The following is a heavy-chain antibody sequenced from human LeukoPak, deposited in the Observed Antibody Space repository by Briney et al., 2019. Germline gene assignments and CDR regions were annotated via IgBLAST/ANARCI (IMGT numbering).Heavy chain of an antibody. CDR3: TRDVPRSSGYPDN. CDR2: IYYSGST. J-gene: IGHJ4*02. Sequence: SETLSLTCTVSGGSISSYYWSWIRQPPGKGLEWIGYIYYSGSTYYNPSLKSRVAISVDTSKNQFSLTVSSVTAADTAVYYCTRDVPRSSGYPDNWGQGTLVTVSS. CDR1: GGSISSYY. V-gene: IGHV4-59*12. D-gene: IGHD3-22*01.